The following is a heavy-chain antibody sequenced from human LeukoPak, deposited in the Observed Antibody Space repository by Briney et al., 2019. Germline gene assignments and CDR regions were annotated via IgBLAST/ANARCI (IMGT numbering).Heavy chain of an antibody. V-gene: IGHV4-34*01. J-gene: IGHJ5*02. CDR1: GGSFSAYY. CDR2: INHSGST. Sequence: SETLSLICAVYGGSFSAYYWRWIRQPPGKGLEWIGEINHSGSTKYNPSFKSRVAISVDTSKNQFSLNLRSVTAADTAVYYCARGFSPGLRFDPWGQGTLVTVSS. CDR3: ARGFSPGLRFDP. D-gene: IGHD2/OR15-2a*01.